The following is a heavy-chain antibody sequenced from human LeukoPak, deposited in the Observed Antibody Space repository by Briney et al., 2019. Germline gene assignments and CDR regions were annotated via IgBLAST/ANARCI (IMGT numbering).Heavy chain of an antibody. CDR2: IKQDGSQI. Sequence: GGSLRLSCATSGFTFSSYWMSWVRRAPGKGLEWVANIKQDGSQIFYVDSVKGRFTISRDTAKNSLSLQMNSLRAEDTAVYYCAREYCSGTSCYGYFDYWGPGTLVTVSS. CDR3: AREYCSGTSCYGYFDY. V-gene: IGHV3-7*01. D-gene: IGHD2-2*01. CDR1: GFTFSSYW. J-gene: IGHJ4*02.